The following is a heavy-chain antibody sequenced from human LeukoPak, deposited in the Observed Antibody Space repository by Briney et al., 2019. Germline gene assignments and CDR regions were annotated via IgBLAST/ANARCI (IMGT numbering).Heavy chain of an antibody. V-gene: IGHV3-21*01. CDR1: GFTFSSYS. Sequence: GGSLRLSCAASGFTFSSYSMNWVRQAPGKGLEWVSFISSSSSYIYYADSVKGRFTISRDNAKNSLYLQMNSLRAEDTAVYYCEGDYYDSSGYPLGDDYWGQGTLVTVSS. CDR2: ISSSSSYI. D-gene: IGHD3-22*01. CDR3: EGDYYDSSGYPLGDDY. J-gene: IGHJ4*02.